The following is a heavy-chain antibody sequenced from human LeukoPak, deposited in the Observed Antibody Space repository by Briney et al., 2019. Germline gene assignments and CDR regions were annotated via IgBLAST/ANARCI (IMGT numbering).Heavy chain of an antibody. V-gene: IGHV4-59*12. Sequence: SETLSLTCTVSGGSISSYYWSWIRQPPGKGLEWIGYIYYSGSTYYNPSLKTRLTISVDTSKSQFSLTLSSVTAADTAVYYCARAPPIIAVAGSAFDIWGQGTMVTVSS. J-gene: IGHJ3*02. D-gene: IGHD6-19*01. CDR3: ARAPPIIAVAGSAFDI. CDR1: GGSISSYY. CDR2: IYYSGST.